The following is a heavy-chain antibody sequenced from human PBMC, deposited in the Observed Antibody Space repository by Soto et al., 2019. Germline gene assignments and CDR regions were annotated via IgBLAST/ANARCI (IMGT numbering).Heavy chain of an antibody. V-gene: IGHV2-5*01. CDR3: AHTSPVLADY. J-gene: IGHJ4*02. D-gene: IGHD3-10*01. CDR1: GFSLIAIGVG. Sequence: SGPTLVNPTETLTLTCTFSGFSLIAIGVGVGWIRQPPGKALEWLALIYWNDQKRYSPSLRSRLTISKDTSKNQVVLTMTNMDPVDTATYYCAHTSPVLADYWGQGTQVTVSS. CDR2: IYWNDQK.